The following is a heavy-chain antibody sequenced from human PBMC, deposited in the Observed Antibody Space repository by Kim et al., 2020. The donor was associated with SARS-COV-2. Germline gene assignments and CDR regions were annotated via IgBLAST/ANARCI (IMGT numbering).Heavy chain of an antibody. Sequence: TVKGRFTIPRDKSKNTLYLQMNSLRAADTAVYYWARGYGGDPGDDAVDIWGQGTMVTVSS. V-gene: IGHV3-53*01. J-gene: IGHJ3*02. D-gene: IGHD2-21*02. CDR3: ARGYGGDPGDDAVDI.